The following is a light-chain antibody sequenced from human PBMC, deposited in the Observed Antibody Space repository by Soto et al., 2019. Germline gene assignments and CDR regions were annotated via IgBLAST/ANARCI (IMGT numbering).Light chain of an antibody. Sequence: QSVLTHPPSVSGAPGQGVTISCTGSSSNIGAGYDVHWYQQLPGAAPKLLIFGNDNRPSGVPDRFSGSRSGTSASLAITGLQAEDEADYYCQSYDRSLSGSVFGAGTKLTVL. V-gene: IGLV1-40*01. J-gene: IGLJ1*01. CDR1: SSNIGAGYD. CDR2: GND. CDR3: QSYDRSLSGSV.